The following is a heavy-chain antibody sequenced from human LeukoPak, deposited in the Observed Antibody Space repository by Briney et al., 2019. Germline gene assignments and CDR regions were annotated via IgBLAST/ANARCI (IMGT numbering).Heavy chain of an antibody. CDR1: GFTFNTYW. Sequence: PGESLRLSCAGSGFTFNTYWMHWVRQAPGKGLVWVSRINGDASSTNYADSVKGRFTISRDNAKNTLYLQMDNLRAEDTAVYYCARVGAVGGLKANFDYWGQGTLVTVSS. CDR3: ARVGAVGGLKANFDY. CDR2: INGDASST. J-gene: IGHJ4*02. V-gene: IGHV3-74*01. D-gene: IGHD1-26*01.